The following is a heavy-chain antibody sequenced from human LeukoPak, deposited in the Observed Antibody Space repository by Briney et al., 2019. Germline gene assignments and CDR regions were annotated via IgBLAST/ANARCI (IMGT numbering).Heavy chain of an antibody. Sequence: SETLSLTCTVSGYSISSDYYWGWIRQPPGKGLEWIGSIYHSGSTYYNPSLKSRVTISVDTSKNQFSLKLSSVTAADTAGYYCAGGGDDGSGSFYRGGDYWGQGTLVTVSS. D-gene: IGHD3-10*01. CDR1: GYSISSDYY. CDR2: IYHSGST. V-gene: IGHV4-38-2*02. J-gene: IGHJ4*02. CDR3: AGGGDDGSGSFYRGGDY.